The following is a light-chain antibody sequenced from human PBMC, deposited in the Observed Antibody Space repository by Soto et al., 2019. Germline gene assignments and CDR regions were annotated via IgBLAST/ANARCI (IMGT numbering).Light chain of an antibody. CDR3: QHSYITPWT. CDR2: AAS. J-gene: IGKJ1*01. Sequence: DIQMTQSTSSLSASVGDRVTITCRASQSISNYLNWYQQKPGKAPKLLIYAASSLQSGVPSRFRGSGSRTDCTLTISSLQPEDFATYYCQHSYITPWTLILGIKVDIK. CDR1: QSISNY. V-gene: IGKV1-39*01.